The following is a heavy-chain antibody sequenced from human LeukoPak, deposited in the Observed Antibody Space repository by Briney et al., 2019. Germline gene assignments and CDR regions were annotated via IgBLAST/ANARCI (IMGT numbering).Heavy chain of an antibody. CDR1: GFTFSSYA. Sequence: AGGSLRLSCAASGFTFSSYAMSWVRQAPGKGLEWVSVISGGGGDTHYSDFVRGRFTISRDNSRNMLYLDMHSLTAEDTAVYYCAKGRSPLDYWGQGTLVTVSS. V-gene: IGHV3-23*01. CDR3: AKGRSPLDY. J-gene: IGHJ4*02. CDR2: ISGGGGDT.